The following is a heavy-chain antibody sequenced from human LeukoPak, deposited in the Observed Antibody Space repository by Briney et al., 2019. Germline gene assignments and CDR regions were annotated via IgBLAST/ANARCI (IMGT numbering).Heavy chain of an antibody. CDR1: GFTFSSYW. CDR3: AREGGSYSNYFDY. D-gene: IGHD1-26*01. CDR2: IYSDGIST. Sequence: GGSLRLSCAASGFTFSSYWMHWVRQAPGKGLVWVSRIYSDGISTSYADSVKGRFTISRDNAKNTLYLQMNSLKAEDTAIYHCAREGGSYSNYFDYWGQGTLVTVSS. J-gene: IGHJ4*02. V-gene: IGHV3-74*01.